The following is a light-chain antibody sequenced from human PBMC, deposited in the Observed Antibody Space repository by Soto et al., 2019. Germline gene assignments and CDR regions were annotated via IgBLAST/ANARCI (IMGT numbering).Light chain of an antibody. CDR3: QQTFSAPGT. CDR2: VTS. Sequence: DIQMTQSSSSLSASVGDRVSVTCRTSQNITKFLNWYQEKPGKAPKVLIYVTSNLENGVPSRFSGNGSGTLFTLSISSLQPEDFATYYCQQTFSAPGTFGPGTRVDVK. V-gene: IGKV1-39*01. CDR1: QNITKF. J-gene: IGKJ1*01.